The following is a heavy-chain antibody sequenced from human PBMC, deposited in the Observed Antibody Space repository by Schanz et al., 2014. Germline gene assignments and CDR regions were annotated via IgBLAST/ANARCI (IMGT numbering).Heavy chain of an antibody. CDR3: TPDNGHFAFDI. Sequence: EVQLVESGGGLVKPGGSLRLSCATSGLTFTSACMSWVRQAPGKGLEWVGRIKGKTDGGTADYSATMKGKFTISRDDTKNTLFLQVNTLESEDTDVYYCTPDNGHFAFDIWGQGTMVTVSS. CDR1: GLTFTSAC. D-gene: IGHD2-8*01. V-gene: IGHV3-15*01. CDR2: IKGKTDGGTA. J-gene: IGHJ3*02.